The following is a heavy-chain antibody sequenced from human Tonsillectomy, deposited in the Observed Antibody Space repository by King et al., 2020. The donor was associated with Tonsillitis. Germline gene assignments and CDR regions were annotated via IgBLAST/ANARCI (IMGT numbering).Heavy chain of an antibody. CDR1: GFTFSSYC. J-gene: IGHJ4*02. V-gene: IGHV3-30*18. CDR2: ISYDESNK. Sequence: VQLVQSGGGVVQPGRSLRLSWAASGFTFSSYCMHWVRQAPGKGLEWVAVISYDESNKYYADSVKGRFTISRDNSKNTLYLQMNSLRAEDTVVYYCAKDLHVLRYFDWLLEYWGQGTLVTVSS. CDR3: AKDLHVLRYFDWLLEY. D-gene: IGHD3-9*01.